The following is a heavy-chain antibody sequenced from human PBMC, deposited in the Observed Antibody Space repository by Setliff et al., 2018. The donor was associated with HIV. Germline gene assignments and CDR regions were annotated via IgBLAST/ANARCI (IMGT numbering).Heavy chain of an antibody. CDR3: ARGGSRGSWYWDY. D-gene: IGHD6-13*01. CDR1: GGSISSSSYY. J-gene: IGHJ4*02. CDR2: IYYSGST. V-gene: IGHV4-39*07. Sequence: PSETLSLTCTVSGGSISSSSYYWGWIRQPPGKGLEWIGSIYYSGSTYYNPSLKSRVTISVDTSKNQFSLKLYSVTAADTSVYYCARGGSRGSWYWDYWGQGTLVTVSS.